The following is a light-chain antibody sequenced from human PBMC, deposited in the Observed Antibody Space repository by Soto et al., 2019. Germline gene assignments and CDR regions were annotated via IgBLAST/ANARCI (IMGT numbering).Light chain of an antibody. CDR1: QDIANY. CDR2: DAS. J-gene: IGKJ1*01. Sequence: DIQMTQSPSSLSASVGDRVTITCQASQDIANYLNWYQQKAGRAPKFLIYDASNLETGVPSRFSGSGSGTEFTLTISSLQPDDFATYYCQHYNSYSEAFGQGTKVELK. V-gene: IGKV1-33*01. CDR3: QHYNSYSEA.